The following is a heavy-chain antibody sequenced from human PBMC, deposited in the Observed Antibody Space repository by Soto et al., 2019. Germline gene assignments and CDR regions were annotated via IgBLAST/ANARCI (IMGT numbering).Heavy chain of an antibody. CDR1: GYTFTSYG. Sequence: GXSVKVSFNAPGYTFTSYGISLVRHSPGQGLEWMGWISAYNGNTNYAQKLQGRVTMTTDTSTSTAYMELRSLRSDDTAVYYCARDYYDILTGYLINNWFDPWGQGTLVTVSS. CDR3: ARDYYDILTGYLINNWFDP. CDR2: ISAYNGNT. V-gene: IGHV1-18*01. J-gene: IGHJ5*02. D-gene: IGHD3-9*01.